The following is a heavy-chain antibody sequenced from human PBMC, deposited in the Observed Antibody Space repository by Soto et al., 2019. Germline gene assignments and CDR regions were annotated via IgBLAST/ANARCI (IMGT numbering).Heavy chain of an antibody. CDR1: GYTFTSYG. CDR3: ARAGSASSGYYNNWFDP. V-gene: IGHV1-18*04. Sequence: ASVKVSCKASGYTFTSYGISWVRQAPGQGLEWMGWISAYNGNTNYAQKLQGRVTMTTDTSTNTAYMELRSLRSDDTAVYYCARAGSASSGYYNNWFDPWGQGTLVTVSS. D-gene: IGHD3-22*01. J-gene: IGHJ5*02. CDR2: ISAYNGNT.